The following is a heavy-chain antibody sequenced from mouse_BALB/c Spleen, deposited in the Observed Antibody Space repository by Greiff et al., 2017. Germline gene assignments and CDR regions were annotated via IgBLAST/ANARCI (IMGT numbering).Heavy chain of an antibody. V-gene: IGHV3-6*02. J-gene: IGHJ3*01. Sequence: EVKLMESGPGLVKPSQSLSLTCSVTGYSITSGYYWNWIRQFPGNKLEWMGYISYDGSNNYNPSLKNRISITRDTSKNQFFLKLNSVTTEDTATYYCARNPNYRPFAYWGQGTLVTVSA. CDR3: ARNPNYRPFAY. CDR2: ISYDGSN. D-gene: IGHD2-14*01. CDR1: GYSITSGYY.